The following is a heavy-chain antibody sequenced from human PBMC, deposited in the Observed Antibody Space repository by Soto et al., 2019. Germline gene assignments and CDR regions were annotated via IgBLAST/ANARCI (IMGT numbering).Heavy chain of an antibody. V-gene: IGHV4-34*01. Sequence: QVQLQQWGAGLLKPSETLSLTCAVYGGSFSGYYWSWIRQPPGKGLEWIGEINHSGSTNYNPSLKRRATIAVDTSKNQFPLKLSSVTAADTAVYYCARAARYCSGGSCYPQNWFDPWGQGTLVTVSS. J-gene: IGHJ5*02. CDR2: INHSGST. CDR3: ARAARYCSGGSCYPQNWFDP. D-gene: IGHD2-15*01. CDR1: GGSFSGYY.